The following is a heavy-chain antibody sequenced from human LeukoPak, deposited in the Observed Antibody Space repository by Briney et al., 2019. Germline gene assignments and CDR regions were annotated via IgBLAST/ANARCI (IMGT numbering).Heavy chain of an antibody. CDR1: GLTFSDYY. Sequence: GRSLRLSCAASGLTFSDYYMGWIRQAPGKGLEWISYISSGSRTTYYADSVKGRLTISRDNANNLLYLQINSLTAEDTAVYYCARAVTTVTLFDLWGQGTLVTISS. V-gene: IGHV3-11*04. J-gene: IGHJ4*02. D-gene: IGHD4-17*01. CDR3: ARAVTTVTLFDL. CDR2: ISSGSRTT.